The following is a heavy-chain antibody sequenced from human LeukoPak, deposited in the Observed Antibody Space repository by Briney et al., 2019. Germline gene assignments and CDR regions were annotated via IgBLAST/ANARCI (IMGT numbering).Heavy chain of an antibody. V-gene: IGHV4-59*12. D-gene: IGHD2-21*02. CDR3: ARGGDWLFDY. CDR2: IYYSGST. J-gene: IGHJ4*02. Sequence: PSETLSLTCAVYGGSFSGYYWSWIRQPPGKGLEWIGYIYYSGSTNYNPSLKSRVTISVDTSKNQFSLELNSVTAADTAVYYCARGGDWLFDYWGQGILVTVSS. CDR1: GGSFSGYY.